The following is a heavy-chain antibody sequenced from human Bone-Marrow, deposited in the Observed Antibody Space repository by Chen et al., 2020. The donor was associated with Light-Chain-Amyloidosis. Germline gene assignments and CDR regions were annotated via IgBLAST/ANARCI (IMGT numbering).Heavy chain of an antibody. V-gene: IGHV1-2*02. CDR1: GYTFTGYY. CDR3: ARDLSYYGSGLMDAFDI. J-gene: IGHJ3*02. Sequence: QVQLVQSGAEVKKPGASVKVSCKASGYTFTGYYMHWVRQAPGQGLEWMGWINPNSGGTNYAQKFQGRVTMTRDTSISTAYMELSRLRSDDTAVYYCARDLSYYGSGLMDAFDIWGQGTMVTVSS. CDR2: INPNSGGT. D-gene: IGHD3-10*01.